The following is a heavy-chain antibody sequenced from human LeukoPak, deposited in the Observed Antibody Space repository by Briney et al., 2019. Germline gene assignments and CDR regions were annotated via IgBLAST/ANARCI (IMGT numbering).Heavy chain of an antibody. Sequence: GGSLRLSCAAPGFTFSNYGMHWIRQAPGKGLEWVAFIHYDGRTKHYADSVKGRFTISRDNSKNTLYLQMNSLRAEDTAVYYCAREESAAPFDYWGQGTLVTVSS. D-gene: IGHD6-13*01. CDR3: AREESAAPFDY. CDR1: GFTFSNYG. CDR2: IHYDGRTK. J-gene: IGHJ4*02. V-gene: IGHV3-30*02.